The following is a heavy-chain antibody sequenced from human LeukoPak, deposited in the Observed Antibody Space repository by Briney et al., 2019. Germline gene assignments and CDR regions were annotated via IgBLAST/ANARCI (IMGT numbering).Heavy chain of an antibody. V-gene: IGHV3-7*01. D-gene: IGHD5-12*01. J-gene: IGHJ4*02. CDR2: IKQDGGEK. CDR3: ARARGGYDLDY. CDR1: GGSFSGYY. Sequence: ETLCLTCAVYGGSFSGYYWSWVRQAPGKGLEWVANIKQDGGEKYYVESVKGRFTISRDNVKNSLYLQMNSLRVEDTAVYYCARARGGYDLDYWGQGTLVTVSS.